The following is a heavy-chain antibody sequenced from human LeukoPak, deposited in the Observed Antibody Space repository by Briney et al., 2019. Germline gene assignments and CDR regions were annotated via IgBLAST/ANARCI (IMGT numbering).Heavy chain of an antibody. D-gene: IGHD6-19*01. V-gene: IGHV3-53*01. J-gene: IGHJ4*02. CDR2: IYSGGST. CDR1: GFTVSSNY. CDR3: ARGVAGTPLDY. Sequence: PGGSLRLSCAASGFTVSSNYMSWVRQAPGKGLEWVSVIYSGGSTYYADSVKGRFTISRDNSKNTLYLQMNSLRAEDTAVYYCARGVAGTPLDYWGQGTLVTVSS.